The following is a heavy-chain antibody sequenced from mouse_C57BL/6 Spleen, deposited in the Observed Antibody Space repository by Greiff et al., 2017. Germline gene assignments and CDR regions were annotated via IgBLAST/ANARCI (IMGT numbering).Heavy chain of an antibody. CDR2: IYPRSGNT. V-gene: IGHV1-81*01. CDR3: ARGTVRVDYFDY. J-gene: IGHJ2*01. CDR1: GYTFTSSG. D-gene: IGHD3-3*01. Sequence: VKLQESGAELARPGASVKLSCKASGYTFTSSGISWVKQRTGQGLEWIGEIYPRSGNTYYNEKFKGKATLTADKSTSTAYMELRSLTSADSSVYFCARGTVRVDYFDYWGQGTTLTVSS.